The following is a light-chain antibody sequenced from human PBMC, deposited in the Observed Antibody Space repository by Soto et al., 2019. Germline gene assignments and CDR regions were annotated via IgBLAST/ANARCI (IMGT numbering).Light chain of an antibody. CDR3: QQYNNWPPWT. J-gene: IGKJ1*01. CDR1: QTGSSSY. Sequence: EIVLTQSPGTLSLSPGERATLSCRASQTGSSSYLAWYQQKPGQAPRLLIYDASNRATGIPARFSGSGSGTEFTLTISSLQSEDFAVYYCQQYNNWPPWTFGQGTKVDIK. CDR2: DAS. V-gene: IGKV3D-15*01.